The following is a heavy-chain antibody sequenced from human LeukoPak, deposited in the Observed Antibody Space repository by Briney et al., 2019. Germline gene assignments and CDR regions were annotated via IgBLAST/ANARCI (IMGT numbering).Heavy chain of an antibody. D-gene: IGHD6-13*01. Sequence: KPGRSLRLSCAASGFTFSSYSMNWVRQAPGKGLEWVSSISSSSSYIYYADSVKGRFTISRDNAKNSLYLQMNSLRAEDTAVYYCASMAIAAAGRVHGMDVWGQGTTVTVSS. V-gene: IGHV3-21*01. CDR3: ASMAIAAAGRVHGMDV. J-gene: IGHJ6*02. CDR1: GFTFSSYS. CDR2: ISSSSSYI.